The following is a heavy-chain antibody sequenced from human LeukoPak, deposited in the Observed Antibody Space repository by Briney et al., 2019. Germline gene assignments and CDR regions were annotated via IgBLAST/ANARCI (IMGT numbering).Heavy chain of an antibody. Sequence: RTSETLSLTCTVSGGSISSYYWSWIRQPPGKGLEWIGYIYYSGSTNYTHSLKSRVTISVDTSKNQFSLKLSSVTAADTAVYYCARYKYLPVNYYDSSNDAFDIWGQGTMVTVSS. CDR3: ARYKYLPVNYYDSSNDAFDI. CDR1: GGSISSYY. CDR2: IYYSGST. V-gene: IGHV4-59*08. J-gene: IGHJ3*02. D-gene: IGHD3-22*01.